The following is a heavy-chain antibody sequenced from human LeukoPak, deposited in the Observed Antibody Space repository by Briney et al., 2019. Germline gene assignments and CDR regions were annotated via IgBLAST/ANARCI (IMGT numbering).Heavy chain of an antibody. Sequence: GGSLRLSCAASGFSFISYGMYWVRQAPGKGLEWVGVISDDGRRKDYADSVKGRFTISRDNSKDTLYLQMNSLRAEDTAVYYCAKRPSDYGDYVSYFDYWGQGTLVTVSS. CDR3: AKRPSDYGDYVSYFDY. V-gene: IGHV3-30*18. D-gene: IGHD4-17*01. CDR2: ISDDGRRK. J-gene: IGHJ4*02. CDR1: GFSFISYG.